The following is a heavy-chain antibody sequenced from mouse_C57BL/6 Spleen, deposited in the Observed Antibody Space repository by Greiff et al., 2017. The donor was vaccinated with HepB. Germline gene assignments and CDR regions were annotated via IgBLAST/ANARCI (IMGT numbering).Heavy chain of an antibody. CDR3: TRGWDYDYAMDY. J-gene: IGHJ4*01. Sequence: VQLQQSGAELVRPGASVTLSCKASGYTFTDYEMHWVKQTPVHGLEWIGAIDPETGGTAYNQKFKGKAILTADKSSSTAYMELRSRTSEDSAVYYCTRGWDYDYAMDYWGQGTSVTVSS. D-gene: IGHD2-4*01. CDR2: IDPETGGT. V-gene: IGHV1-15*01. CDR1: GYTFTDYE.